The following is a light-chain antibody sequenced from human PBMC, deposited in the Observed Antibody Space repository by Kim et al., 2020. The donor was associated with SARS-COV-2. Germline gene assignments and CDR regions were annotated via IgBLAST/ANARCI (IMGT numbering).Light chain of an antibody. CDR3: QVWDSSSDPYV. Sequence: APGKTARITCGGNNIGSKSVHWYQQKPGPAPVLVIYYDSDRPSGIPERFSGSNSGNTATLTISRVEAGDEADYYCQVWDSSSDPYVFGTGTEVTVL. CDR1: NIGSKS. V-gene: IGLV3-21*04. CDR2: YDS. J-gene: IGLJ1*01.